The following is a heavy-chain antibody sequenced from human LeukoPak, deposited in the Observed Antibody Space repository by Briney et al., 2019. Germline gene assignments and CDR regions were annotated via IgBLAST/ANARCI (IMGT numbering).Heavy chain of an antibody. J-gene: IGHJ4*02. CDR1: GYTFTSYA. Sequence: ASVKVSCKTSGYTFTSYAISWVRQAPGQGLEWMGWISAYNGNTDYAQKFQGRVTMTTDTSTSTAYMELRSLRSDDTAVYYCARRNYDHIWGNYGSLYYFDYWGQGTLVTVSS. D-gene: IGHD3-16*01. CDR2: ISAYNGNT. CDR3: ARRNYDHIWGNYGSLYYFDY. V-gene: IGHV1-18*01.